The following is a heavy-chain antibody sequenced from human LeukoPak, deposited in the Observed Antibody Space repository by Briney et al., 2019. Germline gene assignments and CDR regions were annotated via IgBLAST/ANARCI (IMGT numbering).Heavy chain of an antibody. Sequence: SETLSLTCTVYGGSISGHFWTWIRQSPAKGLEWIGYIHYSGSPNYNPSLTSRVTMSVDTSKNQFSLRLNSVTAADTAVYYCTRRSSSSGAYYYYMDVWGTGTTVTVSS. V-gene: IGHV4-59*11. CDR2: IHYSGSP. J-gene: IGHJ6*03. D-gene: IGHD1-26*01. CDR1: GGSISGHF. CDR3: TRRSSSSGAYYYYMDV.